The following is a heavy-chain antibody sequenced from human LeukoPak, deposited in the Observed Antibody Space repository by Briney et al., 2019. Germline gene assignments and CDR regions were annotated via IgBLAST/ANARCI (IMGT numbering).Heavy chain of an antibody. CDR2: IYHSGST. Sequence: SQTLSLTCAVSGGSISSGGYSWSWIRQPPGKGLEWIGYIYHSGSTYYNPSLKSRVTISVDRSKNQFSLKLSSVTAADTAVYYCARALLIKGDAFDIWGQGTMITVSS. D-gene: IGHD2-15*01. CDR1: GGSISSGGYS. V-gene: IGHV4-30-2*01. CDR3: ARALLIKGDAFDI. J-gene: IGHJ3*02.